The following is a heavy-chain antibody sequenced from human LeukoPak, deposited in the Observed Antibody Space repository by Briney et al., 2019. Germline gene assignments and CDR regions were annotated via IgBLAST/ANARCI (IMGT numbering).Heavy chain of an antibody. CDR2: IWYDGSNK. CDR3: AKDGASTYFDY. V-gene: IGHV3-33*06. D-gene: IGHD4/OR15-4a*01. Sequence: ERSLRLSCAASGFTFSSYGKHWVRQAPGKGLEWVAVIWYDGSNKYYADSVKGRFTISRDNSKNTLYLQMNSLRAEDTAVYYCAKDGASTYFDYWGQGTLVTVSS. J-gene: IGHJ4*02. CDR1: GFTFSSYG.